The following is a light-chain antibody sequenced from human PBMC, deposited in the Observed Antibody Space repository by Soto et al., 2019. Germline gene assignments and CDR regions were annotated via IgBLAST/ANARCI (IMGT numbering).Light chain of an antibody. Sequence: DIVMTQSPDSLTVSLGERATFNCKSSQSIFYSSNEMNHLAWYQQKPGQSPKLLIYWASARESGVPDRFSGSGSGTNFNLTISNLQPEDVAVYYCQQYYNVPPTFGQGTRLEIK. CDR2: WAS. V-gene: IGKV4-1*01. J-gene: IGKJ5*01. CDR3: QQYYNVPPT. CDR1: QSIFYSSNEMNH.